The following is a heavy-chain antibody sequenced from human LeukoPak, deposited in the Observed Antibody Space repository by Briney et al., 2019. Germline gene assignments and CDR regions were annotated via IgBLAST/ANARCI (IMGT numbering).Heavy chain of an antibody. Sequence: SGTLSLTCAVSGGSISSSNWWSWVRQPPGKGLEWIGEIYHSGSTNYNPSLKSRVTISVDTSKNQFSLKLSSVTAADTAVYYCARRGSRIAALPRWFDPWGQGTLVTVSS. CDR3: ARRGSRIAALPRWFDP. D-gene: IGHD6-6*01. J-gene: IGHJ5*02. CDR2: IYHSGST. V-gene: IGHV4-4*02. CDR1: GGSISSSNW.